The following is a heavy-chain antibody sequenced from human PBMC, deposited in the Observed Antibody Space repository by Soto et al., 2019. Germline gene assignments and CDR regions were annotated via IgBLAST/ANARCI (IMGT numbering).Heavy chain of an antibody. V-gene: IGHV4-4*07. CDR1: GGSISSYY. Sequence: QVQLQESGPGLVKPSETLSLTCIVSGGSISSYYWSWIRQPAGKGLEWIGRIYTSGSTNYNPSLKSRVTMSVDTSKNQFSLKLSSVTAADTAVYYCARDGSVAGTTDFDYWGQGTLVTVSS. CDR3: ARDGSVAGTTDFDY. D-gene: IGHD6-19*01. J-gene: IGHJ4*02. CDR2: IYTSGST.